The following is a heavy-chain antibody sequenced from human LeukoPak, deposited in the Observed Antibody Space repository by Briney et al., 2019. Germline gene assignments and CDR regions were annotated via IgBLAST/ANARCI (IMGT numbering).Heavy chain of an antibody. V-gene: IGHV1-2*02. Sequence: ASVKVSCMASGFTFTGYYFHWVRQAPGQGLEWMGWVNPNTGGTNYAQMFQGRVAMTRDTSISTAYMELSRLTSDDTAVYYCARDSYGGNWSLGYWGQGTLVTVSS. J-gene: IGHJ4*02. D-gene: IGHD4-23*01. CDR3: ARDSYGGNWSLGY. CDR2: VNPNTGGT. CDR1: GFTFTGYY.